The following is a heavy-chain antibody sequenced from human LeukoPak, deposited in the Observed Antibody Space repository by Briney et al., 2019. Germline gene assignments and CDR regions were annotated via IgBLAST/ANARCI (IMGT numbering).Heavy chain of an antibody. Sequence: GGSLRLSCAASGFTFSDYYMSWIRQAPGKGLEWVAVISYDGSNKYYADSVKGRFTISRDNSKNTLYLQMSSLRAEDTAVYYCAKTHTAMPIYYFDYRGQGTLATVSS. J-gene: IGHJ4*02. CDR2: ISYDGSNK. CDR1: GFTFSDYY. D-gene: IGHD5-18*01. CDR3: AKTHTAMPIYYFDY. V-gene: IGHV3-30*18.